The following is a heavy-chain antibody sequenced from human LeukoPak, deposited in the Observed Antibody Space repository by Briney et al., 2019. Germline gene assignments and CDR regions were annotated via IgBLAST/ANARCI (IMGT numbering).Heavy chain of an antibody. D-gene: IGHD6-6*01. CDR2: ISAYNGNT. J-gene: IGHJ5*02. CDR3: ARERKPAYSSSSSGGWFDP. Sequence: GASVKVSCKASGYTFTSYGISWVRQAPGQGLEWMGWISAYNGNTNYAQKLQGRVTMTTDTSTSTAYMELRSLRSDDTAVYYCARERKPAYSSSSSGGWFDPWGQGTLVTVSS. V-gene: IGHV1-18*01. CDR1: GYTFTSYG.